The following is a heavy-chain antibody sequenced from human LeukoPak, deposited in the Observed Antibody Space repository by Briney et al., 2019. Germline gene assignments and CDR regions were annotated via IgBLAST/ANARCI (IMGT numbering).Heavy chain of an antibody. D-gene: IGHD3-22*01. V-gene: IGHV3-21*01. CDR1: GFTFSNYN. Sequence: GGSLRLSCAASGFTFSNYNMNWVRQAPGKGLECVSSISTSSTYIYYTDSMKGRFTISRDNAKNSLFLQMNSVRAEDTAVYYCARVGQGAYYYDSRGTFFDYWGQGTLVTVSS. CDR2: ISTSSTYI. J-gene: IGHJ4*02. CDR3: ARVGQGAYYYDSRGTFFDY.